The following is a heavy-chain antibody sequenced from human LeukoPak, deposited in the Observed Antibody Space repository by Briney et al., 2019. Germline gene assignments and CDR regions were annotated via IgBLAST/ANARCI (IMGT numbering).Heavy chain of an antibody. CDR1: GASISSYY. Sequence: PSETLSLTCTVSGASISSYYWNWIRQPPGKGLERIGYIYYSGSTNYNPSLKSRVTISLDTSKNQFSLKLSSVTAADTAVYYCARGEAGTTTDFDYWGQGTLVTVSS. CDR3: ARGEAGTTTDFDY. CDR2: IYYSGST. V-gene: IGHV4-59*01. D-gene: IGHD1-26*01. J-gene: IGHJ4*02.